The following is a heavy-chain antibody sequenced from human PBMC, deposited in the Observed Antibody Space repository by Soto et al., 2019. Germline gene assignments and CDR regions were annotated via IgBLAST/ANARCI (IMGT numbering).Heavy chain of an antibody. J-gene: IGHJ6*02. CDR3: ARWALYYYGMDV. V-gene: IGHV3-13*01. CDR1: GFTFSSYD. CDR2: IGTAGDT. Sequence: LRLSCAASGFTFSSYDMHWVRQATGKGLEWVSAIGTAGDTYYPGSVKGRFTISRENAKNSLYLQMNSLRAGDTAVYYCARWALYYYGMDVWGQGTTVTVSS.